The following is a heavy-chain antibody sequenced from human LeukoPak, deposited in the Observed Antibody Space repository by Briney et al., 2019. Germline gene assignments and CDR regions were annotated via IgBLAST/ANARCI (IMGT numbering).Heavy chain of an antibody. Sequence: PGGSLRLSCAASGFTFSTYDMHWVRQGTGKGLEWVAAIGTDGDTYYQGSVKGRFTISREDAKNSLYLHMDSLRGEDTAMYYCARGGNPSLIDFWGQGTLVFVSS. CDR1: GFTFSTYD. D-gene: IGHD3-10*01. V-gene: IGHV3-13*01. CDR2: IGTDGDT. CDR3: ARGGNPSLIDF. J-gene: IGHJ4*02.